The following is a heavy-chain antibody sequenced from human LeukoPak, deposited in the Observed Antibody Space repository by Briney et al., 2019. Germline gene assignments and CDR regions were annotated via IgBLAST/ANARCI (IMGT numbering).Heavy chain of an antibody. J-gene: IGHJ4*02. D-gene: IGHD1-14*01. CDR1: GFTFSSYA. CDR3: AKDSGY. Sequence: GGSLRLSCAASGFTFSSYAMNWVRQAPGKGLEWVSVITDRGDRTYYADSVKGRFTISRDNSKNTLYLQMNSLRVEDTAVYYCAKDSGYWGQGTLVTVSS. CDR2: ITDRGDRT. V-gene: IGHV3-23*01.